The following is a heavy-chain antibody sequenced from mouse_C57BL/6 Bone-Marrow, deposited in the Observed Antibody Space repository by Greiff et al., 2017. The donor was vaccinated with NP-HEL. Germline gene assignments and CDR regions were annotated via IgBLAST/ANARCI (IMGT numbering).Heavy chain of an antibody. D-gene: IGHD1-1*01. CDR2: IDPNSGGT. V-gene: IGHV1-72*01. CDR3: ARLSYYYGRGYFDV. Sequence: VQLVESGPVLVKPGASVKLSCKASGYTFTSYWMHWVKQRPGRGLEWIGRIDPNSGGTKYNEKFKSKATLTVDKPSSTAYMQLSSLTSEDSAVYYCARLSYYYGRGYFDVWGTGTTVTVSS. CDR1: GYTFTSYW. J-gene: IGHJ1*03.